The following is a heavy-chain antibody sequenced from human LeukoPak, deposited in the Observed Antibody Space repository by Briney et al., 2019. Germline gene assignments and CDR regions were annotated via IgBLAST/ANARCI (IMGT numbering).Heavy chain of an antibody. V-gene: IGHV3-30*02. D-gene: IGHD3-10*01. CDR2: IQYDDSIE. Sequence: GGSLRLSCAASGFTFSTFGMNWVRQAPDKGLEWVAFIQYDDSIEYYADSVKGRFSISRDNSKNTLYLQMNSLRGDDTAVYYCAKDQGVVGSYDYWGHGTLVTVSS. J-gene: IGHJ4*01. CDR3: AKDQGVVGSYDY. CDR1: GFTFSTFG.